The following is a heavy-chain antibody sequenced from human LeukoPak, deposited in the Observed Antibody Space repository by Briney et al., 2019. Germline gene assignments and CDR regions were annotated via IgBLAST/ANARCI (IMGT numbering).Heavy chain of an antibody. CDR1: GYTFTSYG. CDR2: ISPYNGNT. V-gene: IGHV1-18*01. J-gene: IGHJ4*02. CDR3: ARSYYYGSGSRPLDF. D-gene: IGHD3-10*01. Sequence: ASVKVSCKASGYTFTSYGISWLRQAPGQGLEWMGWISPYNGNTNYAQKLQGRVTMTTDTSASTAYVELRSLRSDDTAVYYCARSYYYGSGSRPLDFWGQGTLATVSS.